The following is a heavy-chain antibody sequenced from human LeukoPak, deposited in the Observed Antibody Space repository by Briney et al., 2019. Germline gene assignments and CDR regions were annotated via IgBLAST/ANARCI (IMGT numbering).Heavy chain of an antibody. D-gene: IGHD4-17*01. CDR2: IYYSGST. V-gene: IGHV4-39*07. CDR1: GGSISSSSYY. CDR3: ARDRSLHDYGDQGAFDI. J-gene: IGHJ3*02. Sequence: SETLSLTCTVSGGSISSSSYYWGWIRQPPGKGLEWIGSIYYSGSTYYNPSLKSRVTISVDTSKNQFSLKLSSVTAADTAVYYCARDRSLHDYGDQGAFDIWGQGTMVTVSS.